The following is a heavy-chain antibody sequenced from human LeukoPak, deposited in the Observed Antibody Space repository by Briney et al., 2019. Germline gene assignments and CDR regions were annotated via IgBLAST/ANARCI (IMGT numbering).Heavy chain of an antibody. CDR3: ARGPAVVVVPAAANWYFDL. Sequence: SETLSLTCAVYGGSFSGYYWSWIRQPPGKGLEWIGEINHSGSTNYNLSLKSRVTISVDTSKNQFSLKLSSVTAADTAVYYCARGPAVVVVPAAANWYFDLWGRGTLVTVSS. J-gene: IGHJ2*01. CDR2: INHSGST. D-gene: IGHD2-2*01. CDR1: GGSFSGYY. V-gene: IGHV4-34*01.